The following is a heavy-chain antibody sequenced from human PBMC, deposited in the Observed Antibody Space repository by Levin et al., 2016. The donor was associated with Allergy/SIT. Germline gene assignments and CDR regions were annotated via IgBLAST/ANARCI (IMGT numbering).Heavy chain of an antibody. Sequence: WIRQPPGKGLEWIGYIYYSGSTYYNPSLKSRVTISVDTSKNQFSLKLSSVTAADTAVYYCARDRPGGVVPAASGAFYYMDVWGKGTTVTVSS. J-gene: IGHJ6*03. CDR3: ARDRPGGVVPAASGAFYYMDV. CDR2: IYYSGST. D-gene: IGHD2-2*01. V-gene: IGHV4-31*02.